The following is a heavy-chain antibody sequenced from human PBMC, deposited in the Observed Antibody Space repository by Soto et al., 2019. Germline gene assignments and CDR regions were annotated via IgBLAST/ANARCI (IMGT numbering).Heavy chain of an antibody. CDR1: GGPLCWCA. D-gene: IGHD6-6*01. V-gene: IGHV1-69*06. J-gene: IGHJ6*02. Sequence: VPVSFKASGGPLCWCAFRWVPQAPGRGPEWMGCVIPIFGQAKYAQKFQGRVTITAEKPTSTAYMELSRLGSEDTAVYYCARMAAGIEARRPQMDYYYGMDVWGQGTTVTVSS. CDR3: ARMAAGIEARRPQMDYYYGMDV. CDR2: VIPIFGQA.